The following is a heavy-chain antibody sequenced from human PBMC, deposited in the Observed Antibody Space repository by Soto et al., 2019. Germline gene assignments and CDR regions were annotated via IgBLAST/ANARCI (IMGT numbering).Heavy chain of an antibody. CDR1: GYTFTSYG. V-gene: IGHV1-18*01. CDR2: ISAYNGNT. CDR3: ARDFTSQWLPKSWENFVWPVYSDY. D-gene: IGHD6-19*01. J-gene: IGHJ4*02. Sequence: GASVKVSCKASGYTFTSYGISWVRQAPGQGLEWMGWISAYNGNTNYAQKLQGRVTMTTDTSTSTAYMELRSLRSDDTAVYYCARDFTSQWLPKSWENFVWPVYSDYWGQGTLVTVSS.